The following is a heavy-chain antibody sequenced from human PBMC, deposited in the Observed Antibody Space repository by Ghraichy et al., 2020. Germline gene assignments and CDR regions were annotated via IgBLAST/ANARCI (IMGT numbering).Heavy chain of an antibody. CDR2: IYTSGST. D-gene: IGHD4-17*01. CDR3: ARDLDYGDYRIFDY. CDR1: GGSISSYY. Sequence: SETLSLTCTVSGGSISSYYWSWIRQPAGKGLEWIGRIYTSGSTKYNPSLKSRVTMSVDTSKNQFSLKLSSVTAADTAVYYCARDLDYGDYRIFDYWGQGTLVNVSS. J-gene: IGHJ4*02. V-gene: IGHV4-4*07.